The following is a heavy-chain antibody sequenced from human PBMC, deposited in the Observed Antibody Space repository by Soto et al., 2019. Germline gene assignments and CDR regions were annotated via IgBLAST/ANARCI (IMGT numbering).Heavy chain of an antibody. CDR2: IWYDGSNK. V-gene: IGHV3-33*01. D-gene: IGHD1-1*01. Sequence: GGSLRLSFAASGFPFSSYGMHWVRQAPGKGLDWVAVIWYDGSNKDYAESVKGGFTISRDNSKNTLYLQMNSLRADDTDIYSCPTESSRNSSPYWGQGTLVTVSS. J-gene: IGHJ4*02. CDR1: GFPFSSYG. CDR3: PTESSRNSSPY.